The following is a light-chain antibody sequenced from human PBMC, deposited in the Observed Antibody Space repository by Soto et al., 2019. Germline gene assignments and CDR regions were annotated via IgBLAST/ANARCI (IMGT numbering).Light chain of an antibody. J-gene: IGKJ1*01. Sequence: DIQMTQSPSSLSASVGDRVTITCRASQGISTYLVWYQQKPGTVPKLLIFAASTLQSGVPSRFSGSGSGTDFTLNISSLQPEDVATYDCQNYNGAPWTFGQGTKVEIK. CDR3: QNYNGAPWT. V-gene: IGKV1-27*01. CDR1: QGISTY. CDR2: AAS.